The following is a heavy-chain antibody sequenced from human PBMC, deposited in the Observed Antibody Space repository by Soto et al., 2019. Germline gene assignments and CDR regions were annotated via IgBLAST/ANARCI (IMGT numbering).Heavy chain of an antibody. CDR1: RYSFTTYA. Sequence: ASVKVSCKASRYSFTTYALHWVRQAPGQRLEWMGWINAGNGDTKYSEKFQGRVTITRDTSANTAYMVLSSLRSEDTSVYYCARDPGTGAALRAYHFDYWGQGTLVTVSS. CDR2: INAGNGDT. D-gene: IGHD1-1*01. CDR3: ARDPGTGAALRAYHFDY. V-gene: IGHV1-3*01. J-gene: IGHJ4*02.